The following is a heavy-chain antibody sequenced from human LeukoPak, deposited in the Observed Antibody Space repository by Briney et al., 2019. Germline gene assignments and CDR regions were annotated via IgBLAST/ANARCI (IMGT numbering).Heavy chain of an antibody. J-gene: IGHJ6*03. D-gene: IGHD2-8*01. CDR1: GGSISGSSYY. CDR2: IYYSGST. V-gene: IGHV4-39*01. Sequence: PSETLSLTCTVSGGSISGSSYYWGWIRQPPGKGLGWVGSIYYSGSTYYNPSLKSRVTISVDTSKNQFSLKLSSVTAADTAVYYCARQSGYCTNGVCYTWFFYYYMDVWGKGTTVSVSS. CDR3: ARQSGYCTNGVCYTWFFYYYMDV.